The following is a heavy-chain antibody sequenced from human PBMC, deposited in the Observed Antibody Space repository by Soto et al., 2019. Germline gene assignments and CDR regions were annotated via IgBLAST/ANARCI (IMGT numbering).Heavy chain of an antibody. J-gene: IGHJ5*02. V-gene: IGHV4-59*01. CDR1: GGSISSYY. D-gene: IGHD2-15*01. CDR2: IYYSGST. Sequence: QVQLQESGPGLVKPSETLSLTCTVSGGSISSYYWSWIRQPPGKGLEWIGYIYYSGSTNYNPSLQSRVTISVDTSNNQFSLKLSSVTAADTAVYYCARARIYPALNCSGGSCWEWWFDPWGQGTLVTVSS. CDR3: ARARIYPALNCSGGSCWEWWFDP.